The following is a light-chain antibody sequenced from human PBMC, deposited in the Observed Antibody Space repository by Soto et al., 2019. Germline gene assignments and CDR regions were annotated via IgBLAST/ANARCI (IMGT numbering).Light chain of an antibody. Sequence: DVQMTQSPWTLSASEGDRVTITCRASQSISAWLAWYQQKPGKAPNLLIYDVSTLDSGVPSRFSGSASGTEFTLTISRLEPEDFAVYYCQQYGSSGTFGQGTKVDIK. CDR2: DVS. CDR1: QSISAW. V-gene: IGKV1-5*01. CDR3: QQYGSSGT. J-gene: IGKJ1*01.